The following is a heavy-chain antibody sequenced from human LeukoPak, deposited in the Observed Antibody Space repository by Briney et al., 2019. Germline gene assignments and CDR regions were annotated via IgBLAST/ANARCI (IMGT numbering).Heavy chain of an antibody. CDR1: GGTFSSYA. J-gene: IGHJ6*03. CDR2: IYPDDSNT. Sequence: GASVKVSCKASGGTFSSYAISWVRQMPGQGLEWMGIIYPDDSNTIYGPSFQGQVTISADKSINTAYLEWSSLKASDTAIYYCARQGAAGKYYYYYMDVWGKGTTVTVSS. CDR3: ARQGAAGKYYYYYMDV. D-gene: IGHD6-13*01. V-gene: IGHV5-51*01.